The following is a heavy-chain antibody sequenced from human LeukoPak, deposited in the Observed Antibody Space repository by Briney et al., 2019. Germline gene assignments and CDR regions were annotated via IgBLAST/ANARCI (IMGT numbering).Heavy chain of an antibody. J-gene: IGHJ3*02. CDR1: GFTFSSYS. Sequence: KPGGSLRLSCAASGFTFSSYSMNWVRQAPGKGLEWVSSISSSSSYIYYADSVKGRFTISRENAKNSLYLQMNSLRAGDTAVYYCARGSPDGFKYAFDIWGQGTMVTVSS. CDR2: ISSSSSYI. CDR3: ARGSPDGFKYAFDI. D-gene: IGHD5-24*01. V-gene: IGHV3-21*01.